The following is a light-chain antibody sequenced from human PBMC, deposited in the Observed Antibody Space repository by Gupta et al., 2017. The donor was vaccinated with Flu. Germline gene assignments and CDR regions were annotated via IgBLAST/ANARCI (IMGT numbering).Light chain of an antibody. CDR2: APS. CDR1: QVIRSY. J-gene: IGKJ1*01. Sequence: VGDRVTITCRASQVIRSYLAWYQQKPVKAPKLLIYAPSTLQSGVPSRFSDSGSGTEFTLTINSLQPEDFATDYGQQRNSYPTFGQGTKVEIK. CDR3: QQRNSYPT. V-gene: IGKV1-9*01.